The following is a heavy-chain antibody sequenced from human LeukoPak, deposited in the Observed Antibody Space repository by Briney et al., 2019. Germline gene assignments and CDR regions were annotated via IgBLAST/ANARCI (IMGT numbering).Heavy chain of an antibody. Sequence: SQTLSLTCAISGDXVSSNGLAWSWIRQSPSRGLESLGRTYYRSKWSNDYAVSVKSRITINPDTSKNQFSLQLNSVTPEDTAVYYCARASLQSVYFDCWGQGTLVTVSS. V-gene: IGHV6-1*01. CDR2: TYYRSKWSN. CDR3: ARASLQSVYFDC. J-gene: IGHJ4*02. CDR1: GDXVSSNGLA.